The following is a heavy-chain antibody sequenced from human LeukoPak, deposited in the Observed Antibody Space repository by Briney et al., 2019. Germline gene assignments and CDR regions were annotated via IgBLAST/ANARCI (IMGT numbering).Heavy chain of an antibody. Sequence: DSVEVSCKASGYAFTGYYMHWVRQAPGQGLEWMGWINPNSGGTNYAQKFQGRVTMTRDTSISTAYMELSRLTSDDTAVYYCARTGGYSGYDTPDYWGQGTLVTVSS. D-gene: IGHD5-12*01. CDR3: ARTGGYSGYDTPDY. CDR2: INPNSGGT. CDR1: GYAFTGYY. V-gene: IGHV1-2*02. J-gene: IGHJ4*02.